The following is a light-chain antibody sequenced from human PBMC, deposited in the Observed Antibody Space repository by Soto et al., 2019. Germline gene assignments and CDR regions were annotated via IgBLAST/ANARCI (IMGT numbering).Light chain of an antibody. J-gene: IGLJ1*01. CDR1: SSDVGGYNY. Sequence: QSALTQPASVSGSPGQSITISCTGTSSDVGGYNYVSWYQQHPGKATKLMIYEVSNRPSGVSNRFSGSKSGNTASLTISGLQAEDEADYYCSSYTSSSAYGFGTGTKLTGL. V-gene: IGLV2-14*01. CDR3: SSYTSSSAYG. CDR2: EVS.